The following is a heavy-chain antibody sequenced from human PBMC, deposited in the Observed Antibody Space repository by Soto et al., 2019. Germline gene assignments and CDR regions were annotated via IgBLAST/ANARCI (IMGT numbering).Heavy chain of an antibody. V-gene: IGHV3-7*03. D-gene: IGHD3-9*01. CDR2: IKQDGSEK. Sequence: PGGSLRLSCEASGLTFSRYWMTWVRQAPGKGLEWVANIKQDGSEKYYADSVKGRFTISRDNSKNTLYLQMNSLRAEDTAVYYCVKSFDYDILTGYTSYFDYWGQGTLVTVSS. CDR3: VKSFDYDILTGYTSYFDY. CDR1: GLTFSRYW. J-gene: IGHJ4*02.